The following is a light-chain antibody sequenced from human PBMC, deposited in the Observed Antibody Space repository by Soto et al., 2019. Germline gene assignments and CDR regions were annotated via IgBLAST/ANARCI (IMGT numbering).Light chain of an antibody. CDR3: QVWDSSSDHVV. CDR1: NIGSKS. CDR2: YDS. J-gene: IGLJ2*01. V-gene: IGLV3-21*04. Sequence: SYELTQPPSVSVAPGKTARITCGGNNIGSKSVHWYQQKPGQAPVLVIYYDSDRPSGIPERFSGSNSGNTATLTISRVEAGDEDDYDCQVWDSSSDHVVFGGGTKLTVL.